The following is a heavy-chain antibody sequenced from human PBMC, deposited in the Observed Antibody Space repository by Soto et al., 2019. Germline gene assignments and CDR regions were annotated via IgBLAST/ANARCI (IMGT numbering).Heavy chain of an antibody. CDR3: AGTVRGPFFLVLDS. CDR1: GGSIISHVYY. D-gene: IGHD3-10*01. CDR2: VHYSEST. J-gene: IGHJ4*02. V-gene: IGHV4-39*07. Sequence: PSETLSLTCTVSGGSIISHVYYWGWIRQPPGKGLEWVGTVHYSESTYYNPCLKCRVTLPGDTSKNQFSLKLSCVAAVDTAVYYCAGTVRGPFFLVLDSWGQGILVTVCS.